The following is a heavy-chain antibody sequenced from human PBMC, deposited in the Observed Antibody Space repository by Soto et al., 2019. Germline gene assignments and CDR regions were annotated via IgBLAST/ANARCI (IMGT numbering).Heavy chain of an antibody. CDR2: IIPFFKAT. V-gene: IGHV1-69*13. CDR3: ARAVPLNYYDGTYYYYAMDV. J-gene: IGHJ6*02. CDR1: GCTFSSHA. D-gene: IGHD3-16*01. Sequence: SVKVSCKASGCTFSSHAISWVRQAPGQGLEWMGGIIPFFKATNYAQKFQGRVTITADDSTSTAYMDLYSLRSEDTAVYYCARAVPLNYYDGTYYYYAMDVWGHGTTVTVYS.